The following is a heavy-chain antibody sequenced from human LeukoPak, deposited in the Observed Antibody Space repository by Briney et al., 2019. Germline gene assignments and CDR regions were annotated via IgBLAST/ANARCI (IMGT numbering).Heavy chain of an antibody. V-gene: IGHV3-74*01. J-gene: IGHJ4*02. CDR2: INSDGSST. CDR1: GFTFSSYW. Sequence: GGSLRLSCAASGFTFSSYWMHWVRQVPGEGLVWVSRINSDGSSTSYADSVKGRFTISRDNAKNTLYLQMNKLRTEDTALYYCAKASEERYSGYDDYLHYWGQGTLVTVSS. D-gene: IGHD5-12*01. CDR3: AKASEERYSGYDDYLHY.